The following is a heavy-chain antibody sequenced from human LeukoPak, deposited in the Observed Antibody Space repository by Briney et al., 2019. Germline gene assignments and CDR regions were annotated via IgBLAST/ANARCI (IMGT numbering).Heavy chain of an antibody. J-gene: IGHJ4*02. CDR2: IYTSGST. V-gene: IGHV4-61*02. CDR1: GGSISSGSYY. Sequence: SETLSLTCTVSGGSISSGSYYWSWIRQPAGKGLEWIGRIYTSGSTNYNPSLKSRVTISVDTSKNQFSLKLSSVTAADTAVYYCARGRTRYYYDSSGYYYFDYRGQGTLVTVSS. D-gene: IGHD3-22*01. CDR3: ARGRTRYYYDSSGYYYFDY.